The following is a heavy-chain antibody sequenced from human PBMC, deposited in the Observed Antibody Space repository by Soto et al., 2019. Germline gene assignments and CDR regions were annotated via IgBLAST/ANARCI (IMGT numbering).Heavy chain of an antibody. CDR2: ISRDGNTK. J-gene: IGHJ4*02. CDR1: GFTLRNNG. CDR3: ARELASGN. Sequence: QVQLVESGGGVVQPGRSLRLSCAASGFTLRNNGMHWVRQAPGKGLEWVAVISRDGNTKFYADSVKGRLSISKDNSENTLYLQMNSLRLEDTAVYFCARELASGNWGQETLVTDS. D-gene: IGHD3-10*01. V-gene: IGHV3-30*03.